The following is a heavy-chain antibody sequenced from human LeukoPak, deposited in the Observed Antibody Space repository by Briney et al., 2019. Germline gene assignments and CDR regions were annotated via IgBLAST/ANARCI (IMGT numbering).Heavy chain of an antibody. D-gene: IGHD3-10*01. CDR1: GFTLSSYW. V-gene: IGHV3-74*01. CDR2: IKTDGVTT. CDR3: AREGNGPGSYSPVYLDY. J-gene: IGHJ4*02. Sequence: PGGSLRLSCAASGFTLSSYWMHWVRQAPGKGLVWVSRIKTDGVTTNYADSVKGRFTISRDNSKNTLYLQMNSLRAEDTAVYYCAREGNGPGSYSPVYLDYWGQGTLVTVSS.